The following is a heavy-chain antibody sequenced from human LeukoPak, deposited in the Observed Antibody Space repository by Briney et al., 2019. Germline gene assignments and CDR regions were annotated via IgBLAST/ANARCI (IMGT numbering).Heavy chain of an antibody. Sequence: ASVKVSCKASGYTFTSYAMNWVRQAPGQGLEWMGIINPSGGSRSYAQKFQGRLTVTRDTSTSTVYMELSSLRSEDMAVYYCAREIGPIQLHLWGSAFDYWGQGTLVTVSS. J-gene: IGHJ4*02. CDR3: AREIGPIQLHLWGSAFDY. CDR2: INPSGGSR. CDR1: GYTFTSYA. V-gene: IGHV1-46*01. D-gene: IGHD5-18*01.